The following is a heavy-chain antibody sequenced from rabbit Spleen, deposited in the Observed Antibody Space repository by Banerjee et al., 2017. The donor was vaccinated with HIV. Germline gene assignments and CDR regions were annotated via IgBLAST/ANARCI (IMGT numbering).Heavy chain of an antibody. J-gene: IGHJ6*01. V-gene: IGHV1S40*01. CDR2: AYAGSSGST. Sequence: QSLEESGGGLVKPGASLTLTCKASGFSFNSDYDMCWVRQAPGKGLEWVACAYAGSSGSTYSATWAKGRFTISKTSSTTVTLQMTSLTAADTATYFCARDLAGVIGWNFGWWGQGTLVTVS. CDR1: GFSFNSDYD. D-gene: IGHD4-1*01. CDR3: ARDLAGVIGWNFGW.